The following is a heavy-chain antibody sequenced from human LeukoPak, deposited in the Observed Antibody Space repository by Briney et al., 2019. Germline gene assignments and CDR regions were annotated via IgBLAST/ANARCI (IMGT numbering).Heavy chain of an antibody. CDR1: GFTVSSNY. Sequence: GGSLRLSCAASGFTVSSNYMSWVRQAPGKGLEWVSVIYSGGSTYYADSVKGRFTISRDNSKNTLYLQMNSLRAEDTAVYYCARVGDGDYPGYSDYWGQGTLVTVSS. V-gene: IGHV3-53*01. CDR2: IYSGGST. J-gene: IGHJ4*02. D-gene: IGHD4-17*01. CDR3: ARVGDGDYPGYSDY.